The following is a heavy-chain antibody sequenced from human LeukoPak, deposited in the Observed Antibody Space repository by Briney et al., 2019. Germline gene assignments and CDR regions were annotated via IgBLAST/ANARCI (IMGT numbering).Heavy chain of an antibody. CDR2: IYYPGST. J-gene: IGHJ4*02. D-gene: IGHD5-24*01. CDR3: SRVRRDGYNPLDY. Sequence: SETLSLTCTVSGGSISSNYWSWLRQPPGKGLEWIGYIYYPGSTKYNPFLKSRVTISLDTSNKQFSLKLSSVTAADTAVYYCSRVRRDGYNPLDYWGQGTLVTVSS. V-gene: IGHV4-59*08. CDR1: GGSISSNY.